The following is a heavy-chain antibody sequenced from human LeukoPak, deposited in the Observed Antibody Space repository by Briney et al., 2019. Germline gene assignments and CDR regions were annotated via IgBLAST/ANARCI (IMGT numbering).Heavy chain of an antibody. CDR2: IYYSGTT. Sequence: SETLSLTCTVSGGSLSDSDNYWAWARQPPGKALEWIGSIYYSGTTIYNSSLKSRVTVSIDPSKNQLFLKLTSVTAADTAVYFCARSPFNLYFDFWGQGTLVPVSS. J-gene: IGHJ4*02. CDR1: GGSLSDSDNY. D-gene: IGHD2/OR15-2a*01. V-gene: IGHV4-39*07. CDR3: ARSPFNLYFDF.